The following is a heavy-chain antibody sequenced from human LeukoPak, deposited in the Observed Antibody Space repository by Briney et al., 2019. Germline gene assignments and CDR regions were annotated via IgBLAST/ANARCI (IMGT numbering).Heavy chain of an antibody. V-gene: IGHV1-69*05. CDR1: GGTFISYA. CDR3: ARDNRRLLQPFDY. J-gene: IGHJ4*02. D-gene: IGHD1-26*01. CDR2: IIPIFGTA. Sequence: ASVKVSCKASGGTFISYAISWVRQAPGQGLEWMGRIIPIFGTANYAQKFQGRVTITTDESTSTAYMELSSLRSEDTAVYYCARDNRRLLQPFDYWGQGTLVTVSS.